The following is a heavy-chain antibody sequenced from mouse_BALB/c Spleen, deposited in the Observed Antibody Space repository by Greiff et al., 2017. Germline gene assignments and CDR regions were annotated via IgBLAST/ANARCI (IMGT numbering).Heavy chain of an antibody. V-gene: IGHV1-15*01. CDR3: TREDYDWPLDY. Sequence: QVQLKQSGAELVRPGASVTLSCKASGYTFTDYEMHWVKQTPVHGLEWIGAIDPETGGTAYNQKFKGKATLTADKSSSTAYMELRSLTSEDSAVYYCTREDYDWPLDYWGQGTTLTVSS. CDR2: IDPETGGT. D-gene: IGHD2-4*01. J-gene: IGHJ2*01. CDR1: GYTFTDYE.